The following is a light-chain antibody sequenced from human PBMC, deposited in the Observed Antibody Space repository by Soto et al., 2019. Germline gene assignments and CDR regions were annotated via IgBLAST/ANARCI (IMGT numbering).Light chain of an antibody. CDR2: RNN. Sequence: QSVLTQPPSASGTPGQGVTISCSGSTSKIGSNYVYWYQQLPGTAPKLLIYRNNQRPSGVPDRFSGSKSGTSASLAISGLRSDDEADYFCATRDDSLNGFYVFGTGTNVTVL. V-gene: IGLV1-47*01. CDR3: ATRDDSLNGFYV. J-gene: IGLJ1*01. CDR1: TSKIGSNY.